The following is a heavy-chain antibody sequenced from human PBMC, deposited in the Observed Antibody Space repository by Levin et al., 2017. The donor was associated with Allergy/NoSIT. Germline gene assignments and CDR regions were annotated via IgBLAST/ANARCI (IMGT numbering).Heavy chain of an antibody. Sequence: SETLSLTCVVSGGSLISSVYSWGWIRQTPGKGLVWIATIYYSGNTYYNPSLKSRLTISVDTSKNQFSLKLRSVTAADTAVYYCARRQSDAKTPHIDFFDLWGQGTMVTVSS. CDR3: ARRQSDAKTPHIDFFDL. CDR1: GGSLISSVYS. V-gene: IGHV4-39*01. CDR2: IYYSGNT. J-gene: IGHJ3*01. D-gene: IGHD2-21*01.